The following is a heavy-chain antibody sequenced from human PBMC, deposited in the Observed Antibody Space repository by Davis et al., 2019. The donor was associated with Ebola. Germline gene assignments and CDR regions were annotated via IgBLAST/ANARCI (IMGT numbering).Heavy chain of an antibody. CDR3: ARPQTTVTTGWFDP. CDR1: GYTFTSYG. CDR2: TSAYNGNT. Sequence: ASVTVSCKASGYTFTSYGISWVRQAPGQGLEWMGWTSAYNGNTNYAQKLQGRVTMTTDTSTSTAYMELRSLRSDDTAVYYCARPQTTVTTGWFDPWGQGTLVTVSS. D-gene: IGHD4-17*01. J-gene: IGHJ5*02. V-gene: IGHV1-18*04.